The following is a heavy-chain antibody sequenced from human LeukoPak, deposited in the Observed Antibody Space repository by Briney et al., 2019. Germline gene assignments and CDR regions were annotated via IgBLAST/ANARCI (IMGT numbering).Heavy chain of an antibody. J-gene: IGHJ4*02. CDR2: IYYSGST. CDR1: GGSISSYY. Sequence: SETLSLTCTVSGGSISSYYWSWIRQPPGKGLEWIGYIYYSGSTNYNPSLKSRVTISVDTSKNQFSLKLSSVTAADTAVYYCARGSTALGSGSYYAFDYWGQGTLVTVSS. D-gene: IGHD1-26*01. CDR3: ARGSTALGSGSYYAFDY. V-gene: IGHV4-59*01.